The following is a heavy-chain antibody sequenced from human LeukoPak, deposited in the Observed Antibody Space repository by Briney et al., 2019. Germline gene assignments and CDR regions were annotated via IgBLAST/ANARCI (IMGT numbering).Heavy chain of an antibody. J-gene: IGHJ3*02. D-gene: IGHD5/OR15-5a*01. CDR2: IYYSGST. V-gene: IGHV4-39*07. Sequence: SETLSLTCTVSGGSISSSSYYWGWIRQPPGKGLEWIGSIYYSGSTYYNPSFRGRVTILVAKSKNQFSLNLGSLTAADTAVYYCARDPNIVSTVTLRAFDIWGQGTMVSVSS. CDR1: GGSISSSSYY. CDR3: ARDPNIVSTVTLRAFDI.